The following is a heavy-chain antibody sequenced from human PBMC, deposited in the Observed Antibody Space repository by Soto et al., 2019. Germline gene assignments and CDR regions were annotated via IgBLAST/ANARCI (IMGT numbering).Heavy chain of an antibody. J-gene: IGHJ4*02. Sequence: GGSLRLSCASSGCRFDDYTMHWVRQAPGKGLEWVALNSWDGGTSAYADSVKGRFTVSRDNKKSFLYLQMDSLGPDDTALYYCVKDGDNTGHYFTYYFDHWGQGAPVTVSS. V-gene: IGHV3-43*01. CDR1: GCRFDDYT. CDR2: NSWDGGTS. CDR3: VKDGDNTGHYFTYYFDH. D-gene: IGHD3-22*01.